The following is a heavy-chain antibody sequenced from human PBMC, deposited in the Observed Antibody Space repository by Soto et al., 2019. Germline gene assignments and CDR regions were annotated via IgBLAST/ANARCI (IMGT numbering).Heavy chain of an antibody. CDR1: GFTLSGYA. CDR2: ISSSSSNI. D-gene: IGHD2-15*01. J-gene: IGHJ5*02. Sequence: EVQLVESGGGLVQPGGSLRLSCVASGFTLSGYAMNWVRQARGKGLEWVSYISSSSSNIQYAGSVKGRFTISRDNAKNSLHLKINSLRDEDTAVYYCARDCSLGSRYCRWFDPWGQGTLVTVSS. V-gene: IGHV3-48*02. CDR3: ARDCSLGSRYCRWFDP.